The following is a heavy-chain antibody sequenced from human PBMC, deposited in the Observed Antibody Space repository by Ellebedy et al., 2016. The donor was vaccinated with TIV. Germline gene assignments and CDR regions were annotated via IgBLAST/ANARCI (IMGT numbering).Heavy chain of an antibody. J-gene: IGHJ4*02. CDR2: ITFNGKTT. D-gene: IGHD7-27*01. CDR1: GFTFRSHE. CDR3: ARDVNWALDY. Sequence: PGGSLRLSCAASGFTFRSHEMNWVRQAPGKGLEWVSYITFNGKTTHYADSVRGRFTISRDNAKNSLYLQMNSLRVEDTAVYYCARDVNWALDYWGQGILVTVSS. V-gene: IGHV3-48*03.